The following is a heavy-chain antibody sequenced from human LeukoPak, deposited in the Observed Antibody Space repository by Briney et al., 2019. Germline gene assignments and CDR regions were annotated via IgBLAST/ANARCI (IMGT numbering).Heavy chain of an antibody. Sequence: SETLSLTCTVSGGSISSYYWSWIRQPPGKGLEWIGYIYCSGSTNYNPSLKSRVTISVDTSKIQFSLKLSSVTAADTAVYYCARADLRPVRTHYYGSGSYYFQHWGQGTLVTVSS. CDR2: IYCSGST. CDR3: ARADLRPVRTHYYGSGSYYFQH. CDR1: GGSISSYY. V-gene: IGHV4-59*01. J-gene: IGHJ1*01. D-gene: IGHD3-10*01.